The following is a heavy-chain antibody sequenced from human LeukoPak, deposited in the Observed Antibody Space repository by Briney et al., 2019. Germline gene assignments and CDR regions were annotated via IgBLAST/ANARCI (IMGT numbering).Heavy chain of an antibody. D-gene: IGHD6-13*01. J-gene: IGHJ4*02. CDR1: GFSFSNYW. CDR2: INSDGTST. V-gene: IGHV3-74*01. CDR3: ARDRSDSNSWWAEFDY. Sequence: GGSLRLSCAASGFSFSNYWMNWVRQAPGKGLVWVSRINSDGTSTHYADSVKGRFTISRDNAKSTLYIQMNSLRAEDTAVYFCARDRSDSNSWWAEFDYWGQGNLVTVSS.